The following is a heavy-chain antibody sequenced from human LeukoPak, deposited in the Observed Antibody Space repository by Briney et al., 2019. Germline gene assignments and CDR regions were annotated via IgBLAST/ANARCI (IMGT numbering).Heavy chain of an antibody. CDR1: SGSISTYY. V-gene: IGHV3-7*01. D-gene: IGHD3-3*01. CDR2: IKQDGSEK. CDR3: ASYFLEWSFDY. Sequence: PSETLSLTCTVSSGSISTYYWSWVRQAPGKGLEWVANIKQDGSEKYYVDSVKGRFTISRDNAKNSLYLQMNSLRAEDTAVYYCASYFLEWSFDYWGQGTLVTVSS. J-gene: IGHJ4*02.